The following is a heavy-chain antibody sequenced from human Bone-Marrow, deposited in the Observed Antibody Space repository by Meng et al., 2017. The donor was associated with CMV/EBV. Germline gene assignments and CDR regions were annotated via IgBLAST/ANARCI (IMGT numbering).Heavy chain of an antibody. V-gene: IGHV2-5*01. CDR1: GFSLSTRGGG. D-gene: IGHD6-6*01. Sequence: SGPTLVKPTQTLTLTCTFAGFSLSTRGGGVGWNRQPPGKALEWLALIYWNDDKSYSPSLKSRLTITKDTSKNQVVLTMTNMDPVDTATYYRANRLEYSSSSYYNYYGMDVWRQGTTVTVSS. J-gene: IGHJ6*02. CDR2: IYWNDDK. CDR3: ANRLEYSSSSYYNYYGMDV.